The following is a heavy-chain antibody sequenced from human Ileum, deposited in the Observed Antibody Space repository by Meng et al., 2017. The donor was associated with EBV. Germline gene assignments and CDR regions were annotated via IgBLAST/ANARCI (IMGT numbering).Heavy chain of an antibody. J-gene: IGHJ4*02. CDR1: GYTFTNYD. V-gene: IGHV1-8*01. CDR2: MNPKTGTA. Sequence: QVRLVQCGAWGSQPGASVKVSCKASGYTFTNYDSSWVRQATGQGLEWMGWMNPKTGTAHYAQKFQGRVSMTRDTSITTAYMELSSLTSEDTAVYYCVRTLERGDYWGQGTLVTVSS. CDR3: VRTLERGDY. D-gene: IGHD5-24*01.